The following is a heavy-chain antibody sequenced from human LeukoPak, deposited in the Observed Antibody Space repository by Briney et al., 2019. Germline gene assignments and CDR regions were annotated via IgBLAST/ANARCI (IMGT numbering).Heavy chain of an antibody. CDR3: VRDPVPYSSGYADY. J-gene: IGHJ4*02. Sequence: GGSLRLSCVASGFNFITYGMHWVRQAPGKGPEWLTFIRRDGNNKYYADSLKGRFTISRDNSKNTVYLQMNSLSAEDTAVYYCVRDPVPYSSGYADYWGQGTLVTVSS. D-gene: IGHD6-19*01. CDR2: IRRDGNNK. V-gene: IGHV3-30*02. CDR1: GFNFITYG.